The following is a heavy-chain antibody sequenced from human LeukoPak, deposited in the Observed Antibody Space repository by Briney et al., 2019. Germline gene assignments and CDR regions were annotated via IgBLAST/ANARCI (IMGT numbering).Heavy chain of an antibody. CDR2: IWYDGSNK. CDR1: GFTFSSSG. Sequence: GRSLRLSCAASGFTFSSSGMHWVRQAPGKGLEWVAVIWYDGSNKYYADSVKGRFTISRDNSKNTLYLQMNSLRAEDTAVYYCARDTNYVGALDYWGQGTLVTVSP. J-gene: IGHJ4*02. V-gene: IGHV3-33*01. D-gene: IGHD1-26*01. CDR3: ARDTNYVGALDY.